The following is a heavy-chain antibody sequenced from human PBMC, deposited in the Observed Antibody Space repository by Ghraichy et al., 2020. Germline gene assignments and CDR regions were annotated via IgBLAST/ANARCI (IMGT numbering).Heavy chain of an antibody. CDR1: GFTFSGYP. V-gene: IGHV3-23*01. D-gene: IGHD4-17*01. CDR3: AKGTLYGDYGVGRH. CDR2: ISGSGGST. J-gene: IGHJ4*02. Sequence: GGSLRLSCAASGFTFSGYPMSWVRQAPGKGLEWVSAISGSGGSTYYADSVKGRFTISRDNSKNTLYLQMNSLRAEDTAVYYCAKGTLYGDYGVGRHWGQGTLVTVSS.